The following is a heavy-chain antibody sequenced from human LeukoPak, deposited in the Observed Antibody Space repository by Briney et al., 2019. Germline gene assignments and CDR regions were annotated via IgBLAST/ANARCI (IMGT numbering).Heavy chain of an antibody. CDR3: ARDRGGCSGGSCYATFDY. J-gene: IGHJ4*02. V-gene: IGHV1-46*01. Sequence: GASVKVSCKASGYTFTSYYMHWVRQAPGQGLEWMGIINPSGGSTSYAQKFQGRVTMTRDTSTSTVYMELSSLRSEDTAVYYCARDRGGCSGGSCYATFDYWGQGTLVAVSA. CDR2: INPSGGST. CDR1: GYTFTSYY. D-gene: IGHD2-15*01.